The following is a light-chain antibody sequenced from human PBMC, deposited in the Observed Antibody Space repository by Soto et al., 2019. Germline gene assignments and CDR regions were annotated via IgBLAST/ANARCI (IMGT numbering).Light chain of an antibody. Sequence: DIQMTQSPSSLSASVGDRVTITCQASQDISNYLNWYKKKPGKDPKLLIYEASNLETGVPSRFSGIGSGTDFTFTISSLQPEDIATYYCQQYDNLPLTFGGGTKVDIK. CDR1: QDISNY. CDR2: EAS. J-gene: IGKJ4*01. CDR3: QQYDNLPLT. V-gene: IGKV1-33*01.